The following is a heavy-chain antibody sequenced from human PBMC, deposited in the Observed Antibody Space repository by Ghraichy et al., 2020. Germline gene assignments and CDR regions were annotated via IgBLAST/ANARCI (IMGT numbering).Heavy chain of an antibody. V-gene: IGHV4-39*01. D-gene: IGHD3-10*01. J-gene: IGHJ4*02. CDR3: VGLFRAGAVIHY. CDR2: VYYTGST. CDR1: GASISTSDYY. Sequence: SETLSLTCTVSGASISTSDYYWGWIRQPTGKGLEWLGSVYYTGSTYYNPSLKRRVTTSIDTSRNQFSLNLNLVTAADAAVYFCVGLFRAGAVIHYWGQGTLVTVSS.